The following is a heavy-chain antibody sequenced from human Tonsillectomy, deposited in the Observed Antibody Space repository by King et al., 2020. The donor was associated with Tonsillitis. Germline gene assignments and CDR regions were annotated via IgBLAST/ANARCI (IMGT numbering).Heavy chain of an antibody. D-gene: IGHD3-10*01. J-gene: IGHJ4*02. CDR3: ARLGYFYGSGSYPKFDY. Sequence: HLQLQESGPGLVKPSETLSLTCTVSGGSITSGTYYWGWVRQPPGKGLQWVGSIYSDGSTYYNPSLKSRVTISLDTSTNQFSLKLTSVTVADTAVYYCARLGYFYGSGSYPKFDYWGQGALVTVSS. V-gene: IGHV4-39*01. CDR1: GGSITSGTYY. CDR2: IYSDGST.